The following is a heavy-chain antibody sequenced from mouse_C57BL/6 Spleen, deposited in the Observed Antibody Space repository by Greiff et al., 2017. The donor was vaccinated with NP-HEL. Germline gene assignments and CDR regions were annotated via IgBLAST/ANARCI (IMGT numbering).Heavy chain of an antibody. Sequence: VQLQQPGAELVKPGASVKLSCKASGYTFTSYWMHWVKQRPGQGLEWIGMIYPNSGSTNYNEKFKSKATLTAYKSSSTAYMQLSSLTSEDSAVYYCARDGSSDFAYWGQGTLVTVSA. J-gene: IGHJ3*01. CDR2: IYPNSGST. V-gene: IGHV1-64*01. CDR3: ARDGSSDFAY. D-gene: IGHD1-1*01. CDR1: GYTFTSYW.